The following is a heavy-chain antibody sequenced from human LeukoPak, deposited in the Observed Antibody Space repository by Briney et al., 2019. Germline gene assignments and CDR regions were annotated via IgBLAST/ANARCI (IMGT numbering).Heavy chain of an antibody. V-gene: IGHV3-7*03. CDR3: ALGTINKDYYFGMDV. CDR1: GFTFSSYW. Sequence: GGSLRLSCAASGFTFSSYWMSWVRQAPGKGLEWVANIKQDGSEKYYVDSVKGRFTISRDNAKNSLYLQMNSLRADDTAVYHCALGTINKDYYFGMDVWGQGTTVTVSS. CDR2: IKQDGSEK. J-gene: IGHJ6*01. D-gene: IGHD2-8*01.